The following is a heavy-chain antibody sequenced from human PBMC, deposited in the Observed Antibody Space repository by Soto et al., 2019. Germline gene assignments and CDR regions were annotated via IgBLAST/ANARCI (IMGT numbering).Heavy chain of an antibody. J-gene: IGHJ4*02. CDR1: GLNFNDYA. Sequence: GGSLRLSCSASGLNFNDYAMHWVRQAAGKGLKYVSSISSNVVSTYYADSVKGRFTISRDNSKNTLYLQMNSLRVEDTAVYYCVKDRFVNYWGQGALVTGSS. V-gene: IGHV3-64D*06. CDR2: ISSNVVST. CDR3: VKDRFVNY.